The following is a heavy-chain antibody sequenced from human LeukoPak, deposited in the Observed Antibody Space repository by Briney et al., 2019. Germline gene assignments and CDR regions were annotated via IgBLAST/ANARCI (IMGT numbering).Heavy chain of an antibody. CDR1: GGSISSYY. V-gene: IGHV4-59*01. D-gene: IGHD3-22*01. J-gene: IGHJ4*02. CDR3: ARLSGYSSGHYYSDY. CDR2: IYYRGST. Sequence: SETLSITCTVSGGSISSYYWSWIRQPPGKGLEWIGYIYYRGSTNYNPSLKSRVTISVDTSKNQFSLKLSSVTAADTAVYYCARLSGYSSGHYYSDYWGQGTLVTVSS.